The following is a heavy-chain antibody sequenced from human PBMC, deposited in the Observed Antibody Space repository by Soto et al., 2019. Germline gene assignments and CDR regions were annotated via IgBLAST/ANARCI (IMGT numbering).Heavy chain of an antibody. CDR1: GEAFGDYY. Sequence: QVQLQQWGAGLLKPSETLSLSCGLSGEAFGDYYWRWLRQSPGKGLAWIGQIHHSGDTKYNPSLKSRVSLSIDTSKNHFSLKLTPVTAADTAVYYCARVSPFYDILPGRDSYYRLDVWGQGTTVTVSS. CDR3: ARVSPFYDILPGRDSYYRLDV. D-gene: IGHD3-9*01. V-gene: IGHV4-34*01. J-gene: IGHJ6*02. CDR2: IHHSGDT.